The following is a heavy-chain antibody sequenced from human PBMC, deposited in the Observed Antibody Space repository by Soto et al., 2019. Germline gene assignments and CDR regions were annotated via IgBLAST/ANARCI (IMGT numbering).Heavy chain of an antibody. J-gene: IGHJ5*02. D-gene: IGHD6-19*01. CDR1: GFTFSSYA. CDR2: ISYDGSNK. Sequence: GGSLRLSFAASGFTFSSYAMHWFRQAPGKGLEWVAVISYDGSNKYYADSVKGRFTVSRDNAKNTLYLQMNSLRAEDTAVYYCVRDQSVAGPTSLFDPWGQGILVTVSS. CDR3: VRDQSVAGPTSLFDP. V-gene: IGHV3-30-3*01.